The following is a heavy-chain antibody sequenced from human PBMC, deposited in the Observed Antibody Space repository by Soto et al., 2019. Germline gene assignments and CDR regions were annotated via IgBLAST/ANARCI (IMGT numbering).Heavy chain of an antibody. CDR3: ARDRPSNYDFWSGYFPTPWFDP. Sequence: ASVKVSCKASGYTFTSYGISWVRQAPGQGLEWMGWISAYNGNTNYAQKLQGRATMTTDTSTSTAYMELRSLRSDDTAVYYCARDRPSNYDFWSGYFPTPWFDPWGQGTLVTVSS. CDR1: GYTFTSYG. V-gene: IGHV1-18*04. D-gene: IGHD3-3*01. J-gene: IGHJ5*02. CDR2: ISAYNGNT.